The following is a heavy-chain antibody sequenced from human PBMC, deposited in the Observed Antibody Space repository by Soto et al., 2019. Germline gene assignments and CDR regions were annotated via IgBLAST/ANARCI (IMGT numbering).Heavy chain of an antibody. CDR1: GFTFSYYG. CDR3: AKDRVWNPFDD. J-gene: IGHJ4*02. CDR2: ISYDGSKK. V-gene: IGHV3-30*18. Sequence: PGGSLRLSCAASGFTFSYYGMHWVRQAPGKGLEWVAVISYDGSKKYSADSVRGRFTISRDNSKNTLYLQMNSLRPEDTAVYYCAKDRVWNPFDDWGQGTLVTVS. D-gene: IGHD1-1*01.